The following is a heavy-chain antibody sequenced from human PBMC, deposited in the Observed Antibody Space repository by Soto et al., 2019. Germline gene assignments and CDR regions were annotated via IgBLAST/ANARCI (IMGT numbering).Heavy chain of an antibody. V-gene: IGHV3-23*01. CDR2: ISGSGGST. D-gene: IGHD4-17*01. CDR1: GFTFSSYA. CDR3: AKLRGRPTVRYHKTDHLDAFDI. Sequence: EVQLLESGGGLVQPGGSLRLSCAASGFTFSSYAMSWVRQAPGKGLEWVSAISGSGGSTYYADSVKGRFTISRDNSKNTLYLQMNSLRAVDTAVYYCAKLRGRPTVRYHKTDHLDAFDIWGQGTMVTVSS. J-gene: IGHJ3*02.